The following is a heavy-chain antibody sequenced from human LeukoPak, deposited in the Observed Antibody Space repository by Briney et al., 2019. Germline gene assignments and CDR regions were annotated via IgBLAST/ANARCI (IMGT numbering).Heavy chain of an antibody. V-gene: IGHV3-30*02. CDR2: IRYDGTKQ. CDR1: KFAFSIYG. J-gene: IGHJ4*02. Sequence: GRSLRLSCAASKFAFSIYGMHWVRQAPGKGLEWVAFIRYDGTKQNYADSVKGRFTISRDNSKNTLYLQMNSLTTEDTAVYYCAKGDANWGQGTLVTVSS. D-gene: IGHD2-2*01. CDR3: AKGDAN.